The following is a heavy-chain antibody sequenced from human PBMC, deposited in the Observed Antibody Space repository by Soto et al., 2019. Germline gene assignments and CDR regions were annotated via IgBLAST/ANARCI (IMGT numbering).Heavy chain of an antibody. CDR2: IIPIFGTA. V-gene: IGHV1-69*01. Sequence: QVQLVQSGAEVKKPGSSVKVSCKASGGTFSSYAISWVRQAPGQGLEWMGGIIPIFGTANYAQKLQGRVTITADESTSTAYMEVSSLSSDDTAVYYCARRYSLLSGYSYATFDYWGQGTLVTVSS. CDR1: GGTFSSYA. J-gene: IGHJ4*02. CDR3: ARRYSLLSGYSYATFDY. D-gene: IGHD3-3*01.